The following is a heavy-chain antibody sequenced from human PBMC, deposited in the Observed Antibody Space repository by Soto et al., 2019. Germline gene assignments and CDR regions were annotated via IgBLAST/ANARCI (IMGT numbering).Heavy chain of an antibody. CDR3: EHSLMSRPWLDT. J-gene: IGHJ5*02. D-gene: IGHD6-6*01. CDR1: GGSINNSTSF. Sequence: PSETLSLTCSVSGGSINNSTSFWGWLRQSPGKGLEWIATINYRWPAEYNPSLKSRVTISVDRSRNVLSLQMNYVTAPDTAVYYSEHSLMSRPWLDTWGQGTLVTVSS. V-gene: IGHV4-39*02. CDR2: INYRWPA.